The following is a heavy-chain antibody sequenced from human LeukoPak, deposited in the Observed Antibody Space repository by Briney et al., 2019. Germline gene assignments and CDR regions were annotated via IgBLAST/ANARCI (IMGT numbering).Heavy chain of an antibody. CDR3: ARGIQVAAAVIPDY. V-gene: IGHV1-69*05. CDR1: GGTFSSYA. CDR2: IIPIFGTA. J-gene: IGHJ4*02. Sequence: SVKVSCKASGGTFSSYAISWVRQAPGQGLEWMGGIIPIFGTANYAQKFQGRVTITTDESTSTAYMELRSLRSDDTAVYYCARGIQVAAAVIPDYWGQGTLVTVSS. D-gene: IGHD6-13*01.